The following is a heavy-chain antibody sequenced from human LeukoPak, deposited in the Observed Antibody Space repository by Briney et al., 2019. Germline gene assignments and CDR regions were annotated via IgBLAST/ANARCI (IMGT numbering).Heavy chain of an antibody. CDR2: IIPIFGTA. CDR1: GGTFSSYA. J-gene: IGHJ6*03. V-gene: IGHV1-69*05. D-gene: IGHD4-23*01. Sequence: RASVKVSCKASGGTFSSYAISWVRQAPGQGLEWMGRIIPIFGTANYAQKFQGRVTITTDESTSTAYMELCSLRSEDTAVYYCARAPGGGGNGDYYYYYYMDVWGKGTTVTVSS. CDR3: ARAPGGGGNGDYYYYYYMDV.